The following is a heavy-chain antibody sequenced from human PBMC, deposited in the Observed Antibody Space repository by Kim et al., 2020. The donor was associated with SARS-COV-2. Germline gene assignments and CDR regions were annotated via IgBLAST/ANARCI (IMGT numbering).Heavy chain of an antibody. V-gene: IGHV3-30*04. J-gene: IGHJ3*02. CDR3: ARDRVLLWFGGADAFDI. D-gene: IGHD3-10*01. CDR2: ISYDGSNK. Sequence: GGSLRLSCAASGFTFSSYAMHWVRQAPGKGLEWVAVISYDGSNKYYADSVKGRFTISRDNSKNTLYLQMNSLRAEDTAVYYCARDRVLLWFGGADAFDIWGQGTKVTVSS. CDR1: GFTFSSYA.